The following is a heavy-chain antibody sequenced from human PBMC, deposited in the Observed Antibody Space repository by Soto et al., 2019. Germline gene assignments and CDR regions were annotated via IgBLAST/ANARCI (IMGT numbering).Heavy chain of an antibody. CDR2: VNPIVGMS. V-gene: IGHV1-69*02. J-gene: IGHJ4*02. Sequence: QVQLVQSGAEVKKPGSSVKVSCTASGGTFNSYTLNWVRQAPGQRLEWVGRVNPIVGMSSSASKFQGRVTLTSEQXTRKAYMDLTGLKSEDTAVYYCATSYGSGSTHFDSWGQGTLVTVSS. CDR3: ATSYGSGSTHFDS. CDR1: GGTFNSYT. D-gene: IGHD3-10*01.